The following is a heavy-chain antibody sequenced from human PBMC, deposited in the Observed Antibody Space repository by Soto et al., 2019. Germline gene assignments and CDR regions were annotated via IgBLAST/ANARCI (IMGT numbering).Heavy chain of an antibody. CDR1: GGSLSGYY. J-gene: IGHJ4*02. D-gene: IGHD1-26*01. Sequence: QVQLQQRGAGLLKPSETLSLTCAVYGGSLSGYYWSWIRQPPGKALEGIGEFNHSGDTNYNPSLKSRVSISADTSKNQVLLNLSSVTAADTAMYYCARHHVRGRTIAGAAEFWGQGTLVTVSS. CDR2: FNHSGDT. CDR3: ARHHVRGRTIAGAAEF. V-gene: IGHV4-34*01.